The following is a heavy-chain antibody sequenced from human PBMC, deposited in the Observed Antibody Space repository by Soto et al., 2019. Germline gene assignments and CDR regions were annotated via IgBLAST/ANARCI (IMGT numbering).Heavy chain of an antibody. CDR2: IYYSGST. J-gene: IGHJ6*03. CDR3: ARVIGSSWYFYYYYMDV. V-gene: IGHV4-59*01. Sequence: TSETLSLTCTVSGGSISSYYWSWIRQPPGKGLEWIGYIYYSGSTNYNPSLKSRVTISVDTSKNQFSLKLSSVTAADTAVYYCARVIGSSWYFYYYYMDVWGKGTTVTVSS. CDR1: GGSISSYY. D-gene: IGHD6-13*01.